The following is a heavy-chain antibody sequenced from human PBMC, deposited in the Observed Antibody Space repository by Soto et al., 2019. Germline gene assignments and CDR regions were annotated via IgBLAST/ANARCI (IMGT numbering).Heavy chain of an antibody. Sequence: SETLSLTCIVSGGSVNSGGHYWSWIRQPPGKGLEWIGYIYYSGSTNYNPSLKSRVTISVDTSKNQFSLKLSSVTAADTAVYYCASPKIAFYNWFDPWGQGTLVTVS. CDR2: IYYSGST. J-gene: IGHJ5*02. CDR3: ASPKIAFYNWFDP. CDR1: GGSVNSGGHY. D-gene: IGHD3-3*02. V-gene: IGHV4-61*08.